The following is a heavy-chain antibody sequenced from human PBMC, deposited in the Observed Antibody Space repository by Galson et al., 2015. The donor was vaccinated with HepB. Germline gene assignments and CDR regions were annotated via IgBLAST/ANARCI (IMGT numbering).Heavy chain of an antibody. CDR3: AKDPYLYSALAGTMAGFDY. CDR1: GFTFTNAW. CDR2: IKSKTHGGTT. V-gene: IGHV3-15*01. D-gene: IGHD6-19*01. Sequence: SLRLSCAASGFTFTNAWMTWVRQAPGKGLEWVGRIKSKTHGGTTDYAAPVKGTFTISRDDSKNTLYLQMNSLRAEDTALYYCAKDPYLYSALAGTMAGFDYWGQGTLVTVSS. J-gene: IGHJ4*02.